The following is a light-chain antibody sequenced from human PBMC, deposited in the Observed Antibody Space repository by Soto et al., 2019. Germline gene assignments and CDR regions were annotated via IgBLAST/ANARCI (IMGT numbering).Light chain of an antibody. CDR1: QSISSW. Sequence: DIQMTQSPSTLSASVGDRVTITCRASQSISSWLAWYQQKPGKAPKLLIYKASSLESGVPSRFSGSGSGTEFTLTISSLQPDDFETYYCQQYDNYPLTFGGGTKVDIK. CDR3: QQYDNYPLT. V-gene: IGKV1-5*03. J-gene: IGKJ4*01. CDR2: KAS.